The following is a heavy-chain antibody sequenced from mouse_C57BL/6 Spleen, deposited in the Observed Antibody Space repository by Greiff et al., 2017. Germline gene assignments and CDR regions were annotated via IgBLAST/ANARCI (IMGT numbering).Heavy chain of an antibody. V-gene: IGHV5-6*01. Sequence: EVQVVESGGDLVKPGGSLKLSCAASGFTFSSYGMSWVRQTPDKRLEWVATISSGGSYTYYPDSVKGRFTISRDNAKNTLYLQMSSLKSEDTAMYYCASLYDGYYEDFDYWGQGTTLTFSS. CDR2: ISSGGSYT. D-gene: IGHD2-3*01. J-gene: IGHJ2*01. CDR1: GFTFSSYG. CDR3: ASLYDGYYEDFDY.